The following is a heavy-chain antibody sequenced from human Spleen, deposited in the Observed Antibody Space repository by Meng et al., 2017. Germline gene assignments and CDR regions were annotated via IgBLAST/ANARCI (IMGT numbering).Heavy chain of an antibody. D-gene: IGHD6-19*01. V-gene: IGHV3-11*01. CDR1: GFTFRDYY. CDR3: VRDVGYSSGWLGEYYYYGMDV. Sequence: GESLKISCAASGFTFRDYYMSWIRQAPGKGLEWVSYISGSGSTIYYADSVKGRFTISRDNAKNSLYLQMNSLRAEDTAVYYCVRDVGYSSGWLGEYYYYGMDVWGQGTTVTVSS. J-gene: IGHJ6*02. CDR2: ISGSGSTI.